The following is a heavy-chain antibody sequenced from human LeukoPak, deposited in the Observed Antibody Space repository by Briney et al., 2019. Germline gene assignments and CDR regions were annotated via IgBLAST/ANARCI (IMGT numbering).Heavy chain of an antibody. CDR3: ATSDTVSTYNWFDP. J-gene: IGHJ5*02. V-gene: IGHV4-39*01. CDR1: GGSISSNTYF. CDR2: IRYSGST. D-gene: IGHD5/OR15-5a*01. Sequence: WETLSLTCNVSGGSISSNTYFWGWIRRPPGKGLEWIGSIRYSGSTYYNPSLKSRVTISVDTSKNQFSLNLSSLTAADTAVYYCATSDTVSTYNWFDPWGQGTLATVS.